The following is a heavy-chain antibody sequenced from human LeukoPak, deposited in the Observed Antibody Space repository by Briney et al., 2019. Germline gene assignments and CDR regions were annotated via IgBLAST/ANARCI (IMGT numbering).Heavy chain of an antibody. CDR3: ARGGEGVLMVYARGNAFDI. D-gene: IGHD2-8*01. V-gene: IGHV4-61*02. CDR1: GGSISSGSYY. Sequence: SETLSLTCTVSGGSISSGSYYWSWIRQPAGKGLEWIGRIYTSGSTNYNPSLKSRVTISVDTSKNQFSLKLSSVTAADTAVYYCARGGEGVLMVYARGNAFDIWGQGTMVTVSS. CDR2: IYTSGST. J-gene: IGHJ3*02.